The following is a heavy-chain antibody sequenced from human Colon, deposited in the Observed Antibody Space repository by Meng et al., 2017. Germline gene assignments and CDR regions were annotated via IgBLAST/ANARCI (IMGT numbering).Heavy chain of an antibody. CDR1: GASINSNGDD. J-gene: IGHJ4*02. D-gene: IGHD3-10*01. V-gene: IGHV4-30-4*08. CDR3: DRERRHWYASGSFDF. CDR2: TYGSGKS. Sequence: QVRLQESGPGLVKPSQTLSLTCAFSGASINSNGDDWTWIRQSPGRGLEWIGLTYGSGKSFYTPSLRSRVTISIDPPSSQFYLMLASVTAADTDVYDCDRERRHWYASGSFDFWGQGTLVTVSS.